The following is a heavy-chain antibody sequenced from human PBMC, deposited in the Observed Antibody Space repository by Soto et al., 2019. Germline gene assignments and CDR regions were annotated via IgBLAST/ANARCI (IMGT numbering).Heavy chain of an antibody. CDR1: GFTFSSYT. J-gene: IGHJ4*02. Sequence: PGGSLRLSCAASGFTFSSYTMNCVRQAPGKGLEWVAFITSGSDCIYYADSVNGRFTISIDDANNSLFLQMSSLRAEDTAVYYCTRKHVVTIFRRGQRGSLENWRQGTMVTVSS. D-gene: IGHD3-9*01. CDR3: TRKHVVTIFRRGQRGSLEN. V-gene: IGHV3-21*01. CDR2: ITSGSDCI.